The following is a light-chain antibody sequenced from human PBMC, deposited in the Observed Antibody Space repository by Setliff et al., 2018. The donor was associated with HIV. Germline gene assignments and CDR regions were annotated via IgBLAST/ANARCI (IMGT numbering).Light chain of an antibody. CDR1: STDIGTYNY. V-gene: IGLV2-11*01. J-gene: IGLJ1*01. CDR3: SSYTSSSTLDYV. Sequence: QSALTQPPSVSGSPGQSVTLSCSGSSTDIGTYNYVSWYQQHPGKAPKLIVFNVRGRPSGVPDRFSGSKSGNTASLTVSGLQAEDEADYYCSSYTSSSTLDYVFGTGTKVTVL. CDR2: NVR.